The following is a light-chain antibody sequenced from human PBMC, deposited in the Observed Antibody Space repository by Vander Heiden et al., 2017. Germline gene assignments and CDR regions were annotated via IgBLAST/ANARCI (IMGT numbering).Light chain of an antibody. CDR2: RNN. V-gene: IGLV1-47*01. CDR1: SSHIGSNY. J-gene: IGLJ2*01. Sequence: QSVLTQPPSASVTPGQRVTISCSGSSSHIGSNYVYWYQQLPGTAPKLLIYRNNQRPSGVPDRCSGSKSGTSASLAISGLRAEDEADYYCAAWDDSRSGVVFGGGTKLTVL. CDR3: AAWDDSRSGVV.